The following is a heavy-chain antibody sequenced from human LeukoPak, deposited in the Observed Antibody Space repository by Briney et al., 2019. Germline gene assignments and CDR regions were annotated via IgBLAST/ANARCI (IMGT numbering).Heavy chain of an antibody. Sequence: ASVKVSCKASGYIFTGYYMHWVRQAPGQGLEWMGWINPNSGGTNYAQRFQGRVTMTRDTSISTAYMELSRLRSDDTAVYYCAYAVAGQYYFDYWGQGTLVTVSS. J-gene: IGHJ4*02. CDR2: INPNSGGT. D-gene: IGHD6-19*01. V-gene: IGHV1-2*02. CDR1: GYIFTGYY. CDR3: AYAVAGQYYFDY.